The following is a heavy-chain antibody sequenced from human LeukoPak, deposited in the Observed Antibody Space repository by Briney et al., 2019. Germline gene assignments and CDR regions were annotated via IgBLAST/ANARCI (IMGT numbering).Heavy chain of an antibody. CDR3: ARDRVSARAFDI. D-gene: IGHD2-21*01. J-gene: IGHJ3*02. CDR2: ISSSTSYT. Sequence: PGGSLRLSCAASGFTFSDYFMSWIRQAPGKGLEWVSYISSSTSYTYHIDSVKGRFTISRDNAKNSLYLQMNSLRAEDTAAYYCARDRVSARAFDIWGQGTMVTVSS. V-gene: IGHV3-11*06. CDR1: GFTFSDYF.